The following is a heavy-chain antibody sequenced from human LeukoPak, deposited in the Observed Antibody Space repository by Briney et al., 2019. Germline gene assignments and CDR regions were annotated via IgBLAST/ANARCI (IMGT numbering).Heavy chain of an antibody. CDR3: ARNPKDIVVVPAAWFDY. D-gene: IGHD2-2*01. V-gene: IGHV4-59*01. J-gene: IGHJ4*02. Sequence: PSETLSLTCTVSGGSISSYYWSWIRQPPGKGLEWIGYIYYSGSTNYDPSLKSRVTISVDTSKNQFSLKLSSVTAADTAVYYCARNPKDIVVVPAAWFDYWGQGTLVTVSS. CDR1: GGSISSYY. CDR2: IYYSGST.